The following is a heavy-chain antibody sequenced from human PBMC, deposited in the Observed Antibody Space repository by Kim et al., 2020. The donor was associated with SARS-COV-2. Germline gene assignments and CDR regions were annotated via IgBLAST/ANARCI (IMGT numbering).Heavy chain of an antibody. CDR1: GFTVSSNY. CDR2: IYSGGST. J-gene: IGHJ6*02. Sequence: GGSLRLSCAASGFTVSSNYMSWVRQAPGKGLEWVSVIYSGGSTYYADSVKGRFTISRDNSKNTLYLQMNSLRAEDTAVYYCARDWGGVYGGYDSLHMDVWGQGTTVTVSS. CDR3: ARDWGGVYGGYDSLHMDV. D-gene: IGHD5-12*01. V-gene: IGHV3-53*01.